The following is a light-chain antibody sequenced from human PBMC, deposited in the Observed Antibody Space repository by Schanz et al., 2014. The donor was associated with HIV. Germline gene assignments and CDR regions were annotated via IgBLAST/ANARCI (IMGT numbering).Light chain of an antibody. V-gene: IGLV2-23*02. Sequence: QSVLTQPASVSGSPGQSITISCTGTSSDVGSYNLVSWYQQHPGKAPKLMIYEVSNRPSGVPDRFSGSKSGNTASLTISGLQAEDEADYYCCSYAGTYTVIFGGGTKLTVL. CDR2: EVS. CDR1: SSDVGSYNL. J-gene: IGLJ2*01. CDR3: CSYAGTYTVI.